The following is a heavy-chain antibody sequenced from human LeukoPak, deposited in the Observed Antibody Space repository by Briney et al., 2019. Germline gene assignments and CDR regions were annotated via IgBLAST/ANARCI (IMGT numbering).Heavy chain of an antibody. CDR3: IRVATIYRTTAEYFQH. V-gene: IGHV3-53*01. CDR1: GFTVSTNY. D-gene: IGHD5-12*01. Sequence: GGSLRLSCAASGFTVSTNYMSWVRQAPGKGLQWVSVLYSGGSTYYADSVKGRFTISRGDSKNTLYLQMNSLRAEDTAVYYCIRVATIYRTTAEYFQHWGQGTLVTVSS. J-gene: IGHJ1*01. CDR2: LYSGGST.